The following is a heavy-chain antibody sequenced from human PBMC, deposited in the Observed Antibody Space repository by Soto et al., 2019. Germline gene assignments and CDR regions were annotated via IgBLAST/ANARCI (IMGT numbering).Heavy chain of an antibody. CDR1: GFTFANAW. CDR3: TTGPPRFDY. V-gene: IGHV3-15*01. J-gene: IGHJ4*02. Sequence: GGSLRLSCAVSGFTFANAWMSWVRQAPGKGLEWLGLIRTKTDGGTTDYAAPVKGRFTISRDDSKNTLYLQMNSLKTEDTAVYYCTTGPPRFDYWAPGTLVTVSS. D-gene: IGHD6-6*01. CDR2: IRTKTDGGTT.